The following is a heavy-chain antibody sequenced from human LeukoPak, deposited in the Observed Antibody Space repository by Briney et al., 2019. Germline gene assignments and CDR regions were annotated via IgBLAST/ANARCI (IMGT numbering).Heavy chain of an antibody. CDR3: ARGGRSSSSLNFDF. CDR1: GGPVSSSTYY. Sequence: SETLSLTCTVSGGPVSSSTYYWGWIRQPPGTGLEWIGSIFYSAYTYYNPSLKSQVSISVDTSKNQFSLNLSSVTAADTAVYYCARGGRSSSSLNFDFWGQGTLVTVSS. D-gene: IGHD6-6*01. J-gene: IGHJ4*02. CDR2: IFYSAYT. V-gene: IGHV4-39*07.